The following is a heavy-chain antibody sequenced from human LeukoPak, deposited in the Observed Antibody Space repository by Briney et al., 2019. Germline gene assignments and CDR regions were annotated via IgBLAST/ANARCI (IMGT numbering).Heavy chain of an antibody. D-gene: IGHD3-3*01. J-gene: IGHJ5*02. CDR2: INAYNGNT. CDR3: ASHLLEWPSPFDP. Sequence: ASVKVSCKASGYTFTSYGISWVRQAPGQGLEWMGWINAYNGNTNYAQKLQGRVTMTTDTSTSTAYMELRSLRSDDTAVYYCASHLLEWPSPFDPWGQGTLVTVSS. V-gene: IGHV1-18*01. CDR1: GYTFTSYG.